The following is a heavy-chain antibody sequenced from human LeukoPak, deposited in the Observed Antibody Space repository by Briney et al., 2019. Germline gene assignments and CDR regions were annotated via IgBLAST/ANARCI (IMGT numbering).Heavy chain of an antibody. Sequence: GGSLRLSCAASGFTFSSYGMHWVRQAPGKGLEWVAVIWYDGSNKYYADSVKGRFTISRDNSKNTLYLQMNSLRAEDTAVYYCAQSSRGYSGRDHTFDYWGQGTLVTVSS. J-gene: IGHJ4*02. V-gene: IGHV3-33*01. CDR3: AQSSRGYSGRDHTFDY. CDR1: GFTFSSYG. D-gene: IGHD1-26*01. CDR2: IWYDGSNK.